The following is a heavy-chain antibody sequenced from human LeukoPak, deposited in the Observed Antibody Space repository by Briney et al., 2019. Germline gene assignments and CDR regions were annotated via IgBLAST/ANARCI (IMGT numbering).Heavy chain of an antibody. Sequence: SETLSLTCTVSSGSTSGYYWSWIRQPPGKGLEWIGYSYYSGSTSYSPSLKSRVTILVDTSKNQLSLKLPYVTPADTAVYYCARVRLGVGDAFDIWGQGTMVTVST. CDR1: SGSTSGYY. CDR2: SYYSGST. CDR3: ARVRLGVGDAFDI. J-gene: IGHJ3*02. V-gene: IGHV4-59*01. D-gene: IGHD3-10*01.